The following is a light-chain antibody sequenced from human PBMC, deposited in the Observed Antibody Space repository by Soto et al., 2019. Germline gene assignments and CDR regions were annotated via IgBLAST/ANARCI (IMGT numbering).Light chain of an antibody. J-gene: IGKJ1*01. Sequence: DIQMTQSPSTLSASVGDRVTITCRASQSTSTWLAWYQHKPGKAPNLLIYKASSLERGVPSRFSGSGSGTEFTLTISSLQPDDVATYYCQQYGRYRTFGQGTKVEIK. CDR3: QQYGRYRT. CDR2: KAS. CDR1: QSTSTW. V-gene: IGKV1-5*03.